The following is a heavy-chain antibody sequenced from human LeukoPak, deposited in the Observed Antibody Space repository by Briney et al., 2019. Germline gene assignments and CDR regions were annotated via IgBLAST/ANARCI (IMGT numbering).Heavy chain of an antibody. V-gene: IGHV3-9*01. CDR1: GFTFDDYA. CDR2: ISWNSGSI. D-gene: IGHD5-18*01. CDR3: ARDWGYSYGYAIDY. J-gene: IGHJ4*02. Sequence: GGSLRLSCAASGFTFDDYAMHWVRQAPGKGLEWVSGISWNSGSIGYADSVKGRFTISRDNAKNSLYLQMNSLRAEDTAVYYCARDWGYSYGYAIDYWGQGTLVTVSS.